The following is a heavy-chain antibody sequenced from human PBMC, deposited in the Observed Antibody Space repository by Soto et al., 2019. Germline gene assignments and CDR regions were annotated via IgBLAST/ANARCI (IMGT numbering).Heavy chain of an antibody. J-gene: IGHJ6*02. CDR3: ARLNGYCISTNCHGYYGMDV. CDR2: IYYSGST. D-gene: IGHD2-2*03. V-gene: IGHV4-59*08. CDR1: GGTISSWY. Sequence: ETLSLTCTVSGGTISSWYWSWIRQPPGKGLEWIGYIYYSGSTNCNPSLKSRVTISVDTSKNQFSLKLSSVPAADTAVYYCARLNGYCISTNCHGYYGMDVWGPGTTVTVSS.